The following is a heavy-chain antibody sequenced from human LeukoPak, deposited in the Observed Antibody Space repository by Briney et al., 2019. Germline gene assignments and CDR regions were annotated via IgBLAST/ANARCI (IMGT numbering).Heavy chain of an antibody. D-gene: IGHD3-10*01. CDR3: ARFNRGVGEPFDY. Sequence: SETLSLTCAVYGGSFSGYYWSWIRQPPGKGLEWIGEINHSGSTNYNPSLKSRVTISVDTSKNHFSLKLSSVTAADTAMYYCARFNRGVGEPFDYWGQGTLVTVSS. CDR1: GGSFSGYY. J-gene: IGHJ4*02. CDR2: INHSGST. V-gene: IGHV4-34*01.